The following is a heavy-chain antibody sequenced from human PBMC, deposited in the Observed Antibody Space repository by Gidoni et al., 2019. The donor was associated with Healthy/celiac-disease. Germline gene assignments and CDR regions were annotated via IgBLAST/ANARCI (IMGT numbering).Heavy chain of an antibody. V-gene: IGHV3-7*01. J-gene: IGHJ4*02. D-gene: IGHD3-16*01. CDR2: IKQDGSEK. Sequence: EVQLVESGGGLVQPGGARRLSCEASGFTFSSYWMSWVRQAPGKGLEWVANIKQDGSEKYYVDSVKGRFTISRDNAKNSLYLQMNSLRAEDTAVYYCASSPGELGGEDYWGQGTLVTVSS. CDR1: GFTFSSYW. CDR3: ASSPGELGGEDY.